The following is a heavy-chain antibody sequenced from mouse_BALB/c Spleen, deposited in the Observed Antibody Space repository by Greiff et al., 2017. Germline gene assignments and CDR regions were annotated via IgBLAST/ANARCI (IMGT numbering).Heavy chain of an antibody. CDR1: GFSLTSYG. CDR2: IWSGGST. D-gene: IGHD2-3*01. V-gene: IGHV2-2*02. J-gene: IGHJ4*01. Sequence: VMLVESGPGLVQPSQSLSITCTVSGFSLTSYGVHWVRQSPGKGLEWLGVIWSGGSTDYNAAFISRLSISKDNSKSQVFFKMNSLQANDTAIYYCARNDGYYYAMDYWGQGTSVTVSS. CDR3: ARNDGYYYAMDY.